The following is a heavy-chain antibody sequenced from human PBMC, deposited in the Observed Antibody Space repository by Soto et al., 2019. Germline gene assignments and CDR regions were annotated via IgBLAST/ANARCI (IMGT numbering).Heavy chain of an antibody. J-gene: IGHJ5*02. V-gene: IGHV4-4*02. CDR3: ARAIASTFWSGYYTSLDP. Sequence: PAETLSLTCAVSVGSITDSDWWSWFRQSPVKGLEWIGEFSHGGGTNYNPSLKSRLTVSVDKSTNQFSLNLMSVTAADTAVYYCARAIASTFWSGYYTSLDPWGQGTLVTVSS. CDR1: VGSITDSDW. CDR2: FSHGGGT. D-gene: IGHD3-3*01.